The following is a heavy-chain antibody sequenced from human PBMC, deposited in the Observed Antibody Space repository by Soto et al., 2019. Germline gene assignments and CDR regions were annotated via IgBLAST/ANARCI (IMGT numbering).Heavy chain of an antibody. CDR3: ARQDYSGYYYYGMDV. Sequence: GESLKISCKGSGHSFTSYWIGWVRQMPGKGLEWMGIIYPGDSDTRYSPSFQGQVTISADKSISTAYLQWSSLKASDTAMYYCARQDYSGYYYYGMDVWGQGTTVTVSS. CDR2: IYPGDSDT. CDR1: GHSFTSYW. J-gene: IGHJ6*02. V-gene: IGHV5-51*01. D-gene: IGHD4-4*01.